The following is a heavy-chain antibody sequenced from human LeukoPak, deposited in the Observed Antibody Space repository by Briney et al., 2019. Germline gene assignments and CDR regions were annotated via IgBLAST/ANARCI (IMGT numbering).Heavy chain of an antibody. CDR3: ARGREYYNWNYEDY. Sequence: AASVKVSCKASGYTFTGYYMHWVRQAPGQGLEWMGWINPNSGGTNYAQKFQGRVTMTRDTSISTAYMELSRLRSDDTAVYYCARGREYYNWNYEDYWGQGALVTVSS. J-gene: IGHJ4*02. V-gene: IGHV1-2*02. CDR2: INPNSGGT. D-gene: IGHD1-7*01. CDR1: GYTFTGYY.